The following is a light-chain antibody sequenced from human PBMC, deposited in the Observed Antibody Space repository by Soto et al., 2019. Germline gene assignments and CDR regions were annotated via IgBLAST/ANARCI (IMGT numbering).Light chain of an antibody. Sequence: EIVMTQSPVTLSVSPGERASLSCRGSQSVGGNLAWYQQKYGQPPRLVIYGASTRATGIPARFSGSGSGTEFTLTISSLQSEDFAVYYCQQYHNWPPWTFGQGTKVE. CDR1: QSVGGN. J-gene: IGKJ1*01. CDR2: GAS. V-gene: IGKV3-15*01. CDR3: QQYHNWPPWT.